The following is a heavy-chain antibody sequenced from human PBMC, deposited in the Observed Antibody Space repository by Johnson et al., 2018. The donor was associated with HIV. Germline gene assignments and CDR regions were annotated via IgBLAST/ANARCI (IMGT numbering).Heavy chain of an antibody. CDR1: GFTVSRNY. CDR3: ARGYILTGYSGDFDL. J-gene: IGHJ3*01. V-gene: IGHV3-66*01. D-gene: IGHD3-9*01. CDR2: VYSGGST. Sequence: VESGGGLVQPGGSLRLSCAASGFTVSRNYMSWVRQAPGKGLEWVSVVYSGGSTYYADSVKGRFTVSRDNSKNTVYLQRNSLRDEDTAVYYCARGYILTGYSGDFDLWGQGTMVTVSS.